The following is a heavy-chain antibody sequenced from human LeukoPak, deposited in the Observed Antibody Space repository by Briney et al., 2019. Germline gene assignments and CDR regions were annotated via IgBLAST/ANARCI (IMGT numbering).Heavy chain of an antibody. CDR2: FYYSGST. CDR1: GGSISSSSYY. D-gene: IGHD3-16*02. J-gene: IGHJ6*02. V-gene: IGHV4-39*02. Sequence: SETLSLTCTVSGGSISSSSYYWGWIRQPPGKGLEWIGSFYYSGSTYYNPSLKSRVTISVDTSKNQFSLKLSSVTAADTAVYYCARDPLSLWAHYYYGMDVWGQGTTVTVSS. CDR3: ARDPLSLWAHYYYGMDV.